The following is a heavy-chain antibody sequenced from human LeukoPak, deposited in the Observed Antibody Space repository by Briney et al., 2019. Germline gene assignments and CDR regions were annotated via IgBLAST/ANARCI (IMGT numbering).Heavy chain of an antibody. V-gene: IGHV4-4*07. D-gene: IGHD6-19*01. CDR3: ARYSSGWSIDNGQFDH. Sequence: KPSETLSLTCTVFGASISSYYWSWIRQPAGKGLEWIGRIYTSGSTNYNPSLNSRITMSIDTSKNQFSLKLSSVTAADTAVYYCARYSSGWSIDNGQFDHWGQGTLVTVSS. J-gene: IGHJ4*02. CDR1: GASISSYY. CDR2: IYTSGST.